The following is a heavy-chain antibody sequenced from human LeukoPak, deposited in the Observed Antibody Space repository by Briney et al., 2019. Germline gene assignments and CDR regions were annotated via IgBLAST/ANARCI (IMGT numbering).Heavy chain of an antibody. V-gene: IGHV4-31*03. CDR1: GGSISSGGYY. J-gene: IGHJ6*02. CDR3: ARDPLRDAPYYYYYGMDV. Sequence: SETLSLTCTVSGGSISSGGYYWSWIRQHPGKGLEWIVYIYYSGSTYYNPSLKSRVTISVDTSKNQFSLKLSSVTAADTAVYYCARDPLRDAPYYYYYGMDVWGQGTTVTVSS. D-gene: IGHD3-16*01. CDR2: IYYSGST.